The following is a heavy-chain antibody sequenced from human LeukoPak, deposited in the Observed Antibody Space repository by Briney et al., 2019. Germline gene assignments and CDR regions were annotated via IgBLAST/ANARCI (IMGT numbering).Heavy chain of an antibody. V-gene: IGHV3-7*01. CDR1: GFTFSTYW. CDR2: INQDGSEK. Sequence: GGSLRLSCAASGFTFSTYWMTWVRQAPGKGLEWVANINQDGSEKYYVDSVKGRFTISRDNAKKSLYLQMDSLRAEDTAMYYCARGDSNGWALGGQGTLVTVSS. CDR3: ARGDSNGWAL. J-gene: IGHJ4*02. D-gene: IGHD6-19*01.